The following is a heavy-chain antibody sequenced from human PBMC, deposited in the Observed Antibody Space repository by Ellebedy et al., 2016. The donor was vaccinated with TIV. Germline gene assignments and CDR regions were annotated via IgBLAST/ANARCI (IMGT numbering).Heavy chain of an antibody. V-gene: IGHV3-7*04. CDR2: INQDGSEK. Sequence: GESLKIPCAASGFSFSYSWMSWVRQAPGKGLEWVANINQDGSEKYYVDSVKGRFTISRDNAKNSLFLQMNSLRVEDTAVYYCARAGYSSAYDYWGQGTLVSVSS. D-gene: IGHD2-15*01. CDR1: GFSFSYSW. CDR3: ARAGYSSAYDY. J-gene: IGHJ4*02.